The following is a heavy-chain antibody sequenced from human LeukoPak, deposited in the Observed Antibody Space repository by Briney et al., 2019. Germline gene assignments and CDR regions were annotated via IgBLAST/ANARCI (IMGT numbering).Heavy chain of an antibody. CDR1: GGSFSGYY. V-gene: IGHV4-34*01. J-gene: IGHJ4*02. CDR2: INHSGST. CDR3: ARARWLITGTTWTPRKPYHFDY. D-gene: IGHD1-7*01. Sequence: SETLSLTCAVYGGSFSGYYWSWIRQPPGKGLEWIGEINHSGSTNYNPSLKSRVTISVDTSKNQFSLKLSSVTAADTAVYYCARARWLITGTTWTPRKPYHFDYWGQGTLVTVSS.